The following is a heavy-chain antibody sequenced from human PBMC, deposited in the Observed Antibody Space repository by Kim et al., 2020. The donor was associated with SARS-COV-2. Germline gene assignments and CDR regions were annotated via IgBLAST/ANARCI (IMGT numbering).Heavy chain of an antibody. Sequence: SETLSLTCAVYGGSFSGYYWSWIRQPPGKGLEWIGEINHSGSTNYNPSLKSRVTISVDTSKNQFSLKLSSVTAADTAVYYCARTHHILTGYYNPSGGRAGPLYFDYWGQGTLVTVSS. V-gene: IGHV4-34*01. CDR1: GGSFSGYY. CDR2: INHSGST. J-gene: IGHJ4*02. D-gene: IGHD3-9*01. CDR3: ARTHHILTGYYNPSGGRAGPLYFDY.